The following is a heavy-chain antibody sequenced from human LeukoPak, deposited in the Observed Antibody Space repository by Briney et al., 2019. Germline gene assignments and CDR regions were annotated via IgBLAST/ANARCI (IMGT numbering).Heavy chain of an antibody. CDR2: ISSSSSYI. CDR3: ARDRNYYDSSGPWFDP. D-gene: IGHD3-22*01. Sequence: AGGSLRLSCAASGFTFSSYSMNWVRQAPGKGLEWVSSISSSSSYIYYADSVKGRFTISRDNAKNSLYLQMNSLRAEDTAVYYCARDRNYYDSSGPWFDPWGQGTLVTVSS. CDR1: GFTFSSYS. V-gene: IGHV3-21*01. J-gene: IGHJ5*02.